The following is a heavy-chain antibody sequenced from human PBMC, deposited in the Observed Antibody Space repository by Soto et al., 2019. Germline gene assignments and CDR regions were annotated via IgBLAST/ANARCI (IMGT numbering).Heavy chain of an antibody. Sequence: ETLSLTCAFSGCSIRSNNWWIWVRQPPGKGLEWVANINQDGNEKYYVDSVKGRFTVSRDNAKNSLYLQMNSLRAEDTAVYYCARDGQKIQLWSSYYHGMDVWGQGTTVTVSS. V-gene: IGHV3-7*01. J-gene: IGHJ6*02. CDR1: GCSIRSNNW. CDR2: INQDGNEK. D-gene: IGHD5-18*01. CDR3: ARDGQKIQLWSSYYHGMDV.